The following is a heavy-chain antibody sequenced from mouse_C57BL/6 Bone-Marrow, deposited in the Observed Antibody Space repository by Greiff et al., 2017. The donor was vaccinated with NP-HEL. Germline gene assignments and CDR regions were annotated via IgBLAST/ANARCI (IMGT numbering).Heavy chain of an antibody. CDR1: GFSLTSYG. Sequence: QVQLKESGPGLVQPSQSLSITCTVSGFSLTSYGVHWVRQSPGKGLEWLGVIWRGGSTDYNAAFISRLSISKDNSKSQVFFKMNSLQADDTAIYYCARKWPPYAMDYWGQGTSVTVSS. J-gene: IGHJ4*01. V-gene: IGHV2-2*01. CDR3: ARKWPPYAMDY. CDR2: IWRGGST.